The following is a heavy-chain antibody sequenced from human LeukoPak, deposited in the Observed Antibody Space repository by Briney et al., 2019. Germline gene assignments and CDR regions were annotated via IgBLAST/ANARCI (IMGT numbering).Heavy chain of an antibody. CDR3: ARLGSGTHYNRPLDC. J-gene: IGHJ4*02. CDR1: GDSISNYY. D-gene: IGHD3-10*01. Sequence: KPSETLSLTCTVSGDSISNYYWSWIRQPAGKGLEWIGYIYYSGSTNYNPSLKSRVTISVDTSKNQFSLKLSSVTAADTAVYYCARLGSGTHYNRPLDCWGQGTLVTVSS. V-gene: IGHV4-59*08. CDR2: IYYSGST.